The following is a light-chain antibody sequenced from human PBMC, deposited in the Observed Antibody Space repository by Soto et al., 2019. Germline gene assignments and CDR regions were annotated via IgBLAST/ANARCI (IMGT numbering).Light chain of an antibody. V-gene: IGKV3-20*01. J-gene: IGKJ1*01. CDR1: QSVSSSY. Sequence: IVLTQSPGTLSLSPWERATLSCRASQSVSSSYLAWYQQKPGQAPRLLIYGASSRATGIPDRFSGSGSGTDVTLTISRLEPEDFAVYYCQQYGSSPLWTFGQGTKVDIK. CDR2: GAS. CDR3: QQYGSSPLWT.